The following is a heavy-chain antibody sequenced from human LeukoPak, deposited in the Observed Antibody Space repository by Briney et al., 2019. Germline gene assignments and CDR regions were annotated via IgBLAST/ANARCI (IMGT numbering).Heavy chain of an antibody. V-gene: IGHV3-23*01. D-gene: IGHD2-15*01. CDR3: ARVLRYCSGGNCYSGGLGYMDV. Sequence: GGSLRLSCAASGFTFSSYGMSWVRQAPGKGLEWVSAISGSGGSTYYADSVKGRFTISRDNAKNSLFLQMNSLRAEDTAVYYCARVLRYCSGGNCYSGGLGYMDVWGKGTTVTISS. CDR1: GFTFSSYG. CDR2: ISGSGGST. J-gene: IGHJ6*03.